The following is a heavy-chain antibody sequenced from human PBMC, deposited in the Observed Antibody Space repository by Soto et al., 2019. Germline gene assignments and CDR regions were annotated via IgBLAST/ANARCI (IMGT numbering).Heavy chain of an antibody. Sequence: PSETLSLTCTVSGGSISSGGYYWSWIRQHPGKGLEWIGYIYYSGSTYYNPSLKSRVTISVDTSKNQFSLKLSSVTAADTAVYYCAGGPHYYDSSGYYYGAYYYYGMDVWGQGTTVTVSS. CDR1: GGSISSGGYY. CDR3: AGGPHYYDSSGYYYGAYYYYGMDV. CDR2: IYYSGST. V-gene: IGHV4-31*03. J-gene: IGHJ6*02. D-gene: IGHD3-22*01.